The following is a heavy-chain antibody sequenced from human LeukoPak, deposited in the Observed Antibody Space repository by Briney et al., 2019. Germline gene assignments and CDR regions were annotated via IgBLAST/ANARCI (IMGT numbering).Heavy chain of an antibody. CDR3: AREWTVAGLDY. CDR1: GGSISSYY. V-gene: IGHV4-59*01. J-gene: IGHJ4*02. D-gene: IGHD6-19*01. CDR2: IYYSGST. Sequence: SETLSLTCTVSGGSISSYYWSWIRQPPGKGLEWIGYIYYSGSTNYNLSLKSRVTISVDTSKNQFSLKLSSVTAADTAVYYCAREWTVAGLDYWGQGTLVTVSS.